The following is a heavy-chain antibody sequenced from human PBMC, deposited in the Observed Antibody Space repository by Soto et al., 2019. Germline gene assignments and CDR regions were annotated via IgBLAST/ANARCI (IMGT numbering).Heavy chain of an antibody. V-gene: IGHV4-31*03. Sequence: SETLSLTCTVSGGSISSGGYYWSRIRQHPGKGLEWIGYIYYSGNTYYNPSLKSRVSISVDTSKNQFSLKLSSVTAADTAVYYCASSYDYYDSSGSPRAFDIWGQGTMVTVSS. CDR3: ASSYDYYDSSGSPRAFDI. CDR2: IYYSGNT. CDR1: GGSISSGGYY. D-gene: IGHD3-22*01. J-gene: IGHJ3*02.